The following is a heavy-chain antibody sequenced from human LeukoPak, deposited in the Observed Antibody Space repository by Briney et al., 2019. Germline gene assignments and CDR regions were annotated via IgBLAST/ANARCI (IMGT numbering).Heavy chain of an antibody. J-gene: IGHJ4*02. V-gene: IGHV4-59*01. CDR2: IYYSGST. CDR1: GGSISSYY. D-gene: IGHD1-26*01. CDR3: ATRYSGSYLDY. Sequence: SSETLSLTCTVSGGSISSYYWSWIRQPPGKGLEWIGYIYYSGSTNYNPSLKSRVTISVDTSKNQFSLKLSSVTAADTAVYYCATRYSGSYLDYWGQGTLVTVSS.